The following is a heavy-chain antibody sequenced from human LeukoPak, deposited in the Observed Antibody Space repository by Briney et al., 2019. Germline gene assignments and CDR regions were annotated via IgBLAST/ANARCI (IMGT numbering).Heavy chain of an antibody. D-gene: IGHD2-8*01. V-gene: IGHV1-18*01. J-gene: IGHJ4*02. Sequence: PEASVKVSCKASGYTFTSYGISWVRQAPGQGLEWMGWISAYNGNTNYAQKFQGRVTMTTDTSTSTAYMELRSLRSDDTAVYYCARNQYCTNDICSSSGDYWGQGTLVTVSS. CDR2: ISAYNGNT. CDR3: ARNQYCTNDICSSSGDY. CDR1: GYTFTSYG.